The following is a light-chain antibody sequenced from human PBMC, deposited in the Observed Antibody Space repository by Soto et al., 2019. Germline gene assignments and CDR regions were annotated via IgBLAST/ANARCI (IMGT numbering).Light chain of an antibody. CDR3: VAWDDSLSGYV. Sequence: QSVLTQPPSASGSLGQSVTISCTGTSRDVGPYKYVSWYQQYPGKAPKLIIYEVTKRPSGVPDRFPGSKSGTSASLAISGLRSDDESDYYCVAWDDSLSGYVFGTGTKVTVL. J-gene: IGLJ1*01. V-gene: IGLV2-8*01. CDR2: EVT. CDR1: SRDVGPYKY.